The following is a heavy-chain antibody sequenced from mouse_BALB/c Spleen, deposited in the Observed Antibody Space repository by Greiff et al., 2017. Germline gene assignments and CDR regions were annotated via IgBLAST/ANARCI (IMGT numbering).Heavy chain of an antibody. CDR3: ARSLYYYGSSYGWFAY. V-gene: IGHV1-9*01. D-gene: IGHD1-1*01. Sequence: VQLQQSGPELVKTGASVKISCKATGYTFSSYWIEWVKQRPGHGLEWIGEILPGSGSTNYNEKFKGKATFTADTSSNTAYMQLSSLTSEDSAVYYCARSLYYYGSSYGWFAYWGQGTLVTVSA. J-gene: IGHJ3*01. CDR1: GYTFSSYW. CDR2: ILPGSGST.